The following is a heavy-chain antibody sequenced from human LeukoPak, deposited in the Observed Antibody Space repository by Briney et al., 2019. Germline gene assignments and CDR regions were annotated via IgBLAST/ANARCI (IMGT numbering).Heavy chain of an antibody. CDR3: ARDLSDTAVSIAAAGDSDY. D-gene: IGHD6-13*01. Sequence: EAAVKVSCKASGGTFSSYAISWVRQAPGRGRRWMGRIIPILGIANYAQKFQGRVTITADKSTSTAYMELSSLRSEDTAVYYCARDLSDTAVSIAAAGDSDYWGQGTLVTVSS. CDR2: IIPILGIA. CDR1: GGTFSSYA. J-gene: IGHJ4*02. V-gene: IGHV1-69*04.